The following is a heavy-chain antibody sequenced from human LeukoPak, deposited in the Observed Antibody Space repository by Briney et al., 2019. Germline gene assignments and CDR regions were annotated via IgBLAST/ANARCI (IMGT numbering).Heavy chain of an antibody. V-gene: IGHV4-59*01. J-gene: IGHJ4*02. CDR1: GGSFSGYY. D-gene: IGHD1-14*01. CDR2: ISYSGST. CDR3: ASGTYGTLFF. Sequence: NPSETLSLTCAVYGGSFSGYYWSWIRQPPGKGLEWIGYISYSGSTNYNPSLQSRVTMSVDSSKNQFSLQLSTVTAADTATYYCASGTYGTLFFWGQGTLVPVSS.